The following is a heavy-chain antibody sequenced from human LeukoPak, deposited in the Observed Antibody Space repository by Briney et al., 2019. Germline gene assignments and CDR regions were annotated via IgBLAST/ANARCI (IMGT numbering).Heavy chain of an antibody. J-gene: IGHJ5*02. Sequence: ASVKVSCKASGYTFTGYYMHWVRQAPGQGLEWMGWINPNSGGTNYAQKFQGRVTMTRDTSISTAYMELSRLRSDDTAVYYCARGATDAADDALNPFDPWGQGTLVTVSS. V-gene: IGHV1-2*02. D-gene: IGHD6-13*01. CDR3: ARGATDAADDALNPFDP. CDR1: GYTFTGYY. CDR2: INPNSGGT.